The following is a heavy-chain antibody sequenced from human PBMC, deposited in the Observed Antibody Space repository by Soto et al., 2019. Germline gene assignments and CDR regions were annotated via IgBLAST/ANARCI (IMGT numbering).Heavy chain of an antibody. J-gene: IGHJ4*02. Sequence: SETLSLTCTVSGGSISSYYWSWIRQPPGKGLEWIGYIYYSGSTNYNPSLKSRVTISVDTSKNQFSLKLSSVTAADTAVYYCARMHTPTDCTNGVCYIDYFDYWGQGTLVTVSS. CDR2: IYYSGST. CDR1: GGSISSYY. D-gene: IGHD2-8*01. V-gene: IGHV4-59*01. CDR3: ARMHTPTDCTNGVCYIDYFDY.